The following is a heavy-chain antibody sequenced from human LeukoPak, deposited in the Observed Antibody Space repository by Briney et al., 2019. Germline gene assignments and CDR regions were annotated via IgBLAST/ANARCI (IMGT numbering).Heavy chain of an antibody. CDR1: GFTFSSYG. V-gene: IGHV3-33*01. CDR3: ARDPSESSPHQYYFVY. CDR2: IWYDGSIQ. D-gene: IGHD1-26*01. Sequence: GGSPRLSCAASGFTFSSYGVHWVRQAPGKGLEWVAAIWYDGSIQYYADSVKGRFTISRDNSKNTLYLQMDSLRAEDTAVYYCARDPSESSPHQYYFVYWGQGTLVTVSS. J-gene: IGHJ4*02.